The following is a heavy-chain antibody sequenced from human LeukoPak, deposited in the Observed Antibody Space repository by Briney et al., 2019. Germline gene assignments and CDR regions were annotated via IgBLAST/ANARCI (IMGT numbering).Heavy chain of an antibody. J-gene: IGHJ4*02. D-gene: IGHD6-13*01. V-gene: IGHV4-30-2*01. CDR2: IDHSGRT. CDR1: GGSISSGGYS. Sequence: SETLSLTCAVSGGSISSGGYSWSWIRQPPGKGLEWIGEIDHSGRTNSNASLKSRVTLSVDMSKNQFSLRLSSVTAADTAVYYCARKSIVTAGRKPYDFWDQGTLVTVSP. CDR3: ARKSIVTAGRKPYDF.